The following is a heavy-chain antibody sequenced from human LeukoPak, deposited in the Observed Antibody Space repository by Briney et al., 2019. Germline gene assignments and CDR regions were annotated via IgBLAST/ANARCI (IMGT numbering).Heavy chain of an antibody. CDR2: TWYDGSKE. J-gene: IGHJ4*02. CDR1: GFSLSIYG. D-gene: IGHD3-16*01. CDR3: ARGEGLDY. Sequence: GGSLRLSCAASGFSLSIYGMHWVRQAPGKGLEWLAVTWYDGSKEYYADSVKGRFSISRDNSKNTQYLQMNSLRVEDTAMYYCARGEGLDYWGQGTRVTVSS. V-gene: IGHV3-33*01.